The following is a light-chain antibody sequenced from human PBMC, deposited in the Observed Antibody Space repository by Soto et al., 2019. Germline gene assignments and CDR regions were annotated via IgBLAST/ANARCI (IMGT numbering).Light chain of an antibody. J-gene: IGKJ1*01. CDR2: GAS. Sequence: EVVLTQTPGTLSLSPGGRASLSCRASQNVGTFLAWYQQRSGQAPRLLIYGASSRATGIPDRFSGSGSGTDFTLTISRLEPEDFAVYYCQQYGSSRTFGQGTKVDIK. CDR3: QQYGSSRT. CDR1: QNVGTF. V-gene: IGKV3-20*01.